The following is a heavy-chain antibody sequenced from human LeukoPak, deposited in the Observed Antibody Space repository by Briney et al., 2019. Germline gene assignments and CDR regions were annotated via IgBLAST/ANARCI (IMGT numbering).Heavy chain of an antibody. V-gene: IGHV4-34*01. CDR1: GGHLSGYY. CDR2: INHCENT. D-gene: IGHD2-2*01. Sequence: SETLPLTCAVYGGHLSGYYWSWIRQPPGKGLEWIGEINHCENTNYNPSRKSRVTIPVDASKTQFSLKLSSVTAADTAVYYCARKGGAFCSSTSCPRGFDLWGQGTLVTVSS. J-gene: IGHJ5*02. CDR3: ARKGGAFCSSTSCPRGFDL.